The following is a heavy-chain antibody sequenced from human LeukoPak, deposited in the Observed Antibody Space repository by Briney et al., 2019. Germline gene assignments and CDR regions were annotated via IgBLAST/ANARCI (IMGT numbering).Heavy chain of an antibody. D-gene: IGHD4-11*01. Sequence: PSETLSLTCTVSGGSISSYYWSWIRQPPGKGLEWIGYIYYSGSTNYNPSLKSRVTISVDTSKNQFSLKLSSVTAADTAVYYCARMTTVTRFAPGGQGTLVTVSS. CDR1: GGSISSYY. CDR2: IYYSGST. J-gene: IGHJ5*02. V-gene: IGHV4-59*01. CDR3: ARMTTVTRFAP.